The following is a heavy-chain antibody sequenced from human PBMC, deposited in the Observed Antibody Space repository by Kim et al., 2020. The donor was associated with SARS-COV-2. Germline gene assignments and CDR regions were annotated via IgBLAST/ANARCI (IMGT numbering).Heavy chain of an antibody. D-gene: IGHD3-10*01. Sequence: GGSLRLSCIASGFTFSPFAVHWVRQAPGKGLEWVAVIRSDESKRYYGESVKDRFTISRDNSQNTVYLQMNNLRAEDTAIYHCARNHGSGTVIGDVWGQG. CDR2: IRSDESKR. CDR1: GFTFSPFA. V-gene: IGHV3-33*01. J-gene: IGHJ3*01. CDR3: ARNHGSGTVIGDV.